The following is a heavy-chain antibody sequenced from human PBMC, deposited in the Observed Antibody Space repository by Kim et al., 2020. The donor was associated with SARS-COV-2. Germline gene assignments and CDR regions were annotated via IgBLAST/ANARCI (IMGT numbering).Heavy chain of an antibody. CDR3: ASELIVGNTVDVL. D-gene: IGHD1-26*01. CDR2: IYSGGST. Sequence: GGSLRLSCAASGFIVTNNYMSWVRQAPGKGLEWVSIIYSGGSTYYADSVKGRFTISRDNSKNTLYLQMNSLRAEDTAVYYCASELIVGNTVDVLWGQGTLVTVSS. V-gene: IGHV3-53*01. J-gene: IGHJ4*02. CDR1: GFIVTNNY.